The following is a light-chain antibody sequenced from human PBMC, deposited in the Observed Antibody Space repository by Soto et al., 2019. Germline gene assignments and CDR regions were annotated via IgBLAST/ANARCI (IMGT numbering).Light chain of an antibody. CDR3: QRSTSAPLT. CDR1: QGISNY. CDR2: SAS. J-gene: IGKJ3*01. V-gene: IGKV1-27*01. Sequence: DIQMTQSPSSLSASVGDRVTITCRASQGISNYLAWYQQKPGEAPKLLIYSASTLKSGVPSRFSGSGSGTEFNLTISSLQTEDVATYYCQRSTSAPLTFGPGTKVAI.